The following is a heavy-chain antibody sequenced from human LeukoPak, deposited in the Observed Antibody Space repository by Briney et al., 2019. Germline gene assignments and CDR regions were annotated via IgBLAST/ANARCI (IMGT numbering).Heavy chain of an antibody. CDR2: ISGNNGNT. V-gene: IGHV1-18*01. J-gene: IGHJ3*02. D-gene: IGHD2-15*01. Sequence: GAPVKVSCKASGYTFTSYGMSWVRQAPGQGLQWMGWISGNNGNTYYAQKFQGRVTMTTDTTTSTAYMELSSLRSEDTAVYYCATKGSYCSGGSCYEPDAFDIWGQGTMVTVSS. CDR3: ATKGSYCSGGSCYEPDAFDI. CDR1: GYTFTSYG.